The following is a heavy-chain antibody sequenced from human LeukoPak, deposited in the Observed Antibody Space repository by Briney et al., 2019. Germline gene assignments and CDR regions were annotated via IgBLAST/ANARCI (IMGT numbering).Heavy chain of an antibody. Sequence: ASVKVSCKVSGFTLTELSMHWVRQAPGKGLEWMGGFDPEDGATIYAQTFQGRVTMPEDASTDTAYMELSSLRSEDAAVYYCATGAVADYNWFDPWGQGTLVTAPS. CDR3: ATGAVADYNWFDP. V-gene: IGHV1-24*01. CDR1: GFTLTELS. CDR2: FDPEDGAT. D-gene: IGHD6-19*01. J-gene: IGHJ5*02.